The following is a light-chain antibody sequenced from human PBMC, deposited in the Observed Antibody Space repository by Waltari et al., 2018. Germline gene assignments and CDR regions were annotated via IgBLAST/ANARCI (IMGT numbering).Light chain of an antibody. Sequence: SSDLTQDPAVSVALGQTVRITCQGDILRTYYGNWCGQKPGQPPELVIYGKNNRPSGIPDRFSAASSGNTASVIITGAQAEDEADYYWSSRELSGHVVFGGGTRLTVL. V-gene: IGLV3-19*01. CDR1: ILRTYY. CDR2: GKN. J-gene: IGLJ2*01. CDR3: SSRELSGHVV.